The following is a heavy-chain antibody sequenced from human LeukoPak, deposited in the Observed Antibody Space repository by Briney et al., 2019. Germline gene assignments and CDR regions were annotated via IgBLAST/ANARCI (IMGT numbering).Heavy chain of an antibody. J-gene: IGHJ4*02. CDR3: ARDMGSMVATDSTIFDY. D-gene: IGHD5-12*01. CDR2: INPSGGST. CDR1: GYTFTSYY. V-gene: IGHV1-46*01. Sequence: GASVKVSCKASGYTFTSYYMHWVRQAPGQGLEWMGIINPSGGSTSYAQKFQGRVTMTRDTSTSTVCMELSSLRSEDTAVYYCARDMGSMVATDSTIFDYWGQGTLVTVSS.